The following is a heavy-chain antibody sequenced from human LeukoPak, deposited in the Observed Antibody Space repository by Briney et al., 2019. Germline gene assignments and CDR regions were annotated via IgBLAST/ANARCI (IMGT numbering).Heavy chain of an antibody. J-gene: IGHJ5*02. V-gene: IGHV1-69*13. CDR3: ARPPEYYDILTGYLP. CDR2: IIPIFGTA. D-gene: IGHD3-9*01. Sequence: SVKVSCKASGGTFSSYAISWVRQAPGQGLEWMGGIIPIFGTANYAQKFQGRVTITADESTSTAYMELSSLRSEDTAVYYCARPPEYYDILTGYLPWGQGVLVAVSS. CDR1: GGTFSSYA.